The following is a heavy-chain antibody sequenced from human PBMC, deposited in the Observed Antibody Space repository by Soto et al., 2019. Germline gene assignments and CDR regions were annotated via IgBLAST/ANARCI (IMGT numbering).Heavy chain of an antibody. V-gene: IGHV4-34*01. CDR1: GGSFSGHS. D-gene: IGHD3-22*01. J-gene: IGHJ5*01. CDR2: IKHSGRV. Sequence: PSETLSLTWAVYGGSFSGHSWTWIRQPQGKGLEWIWDIKHSGRVTYSPSLKSRVTISLDTSKNHFSLTLSAVTAADTAMYYCSTRAYDTNGYYRFDPWGQGTLVTV. CDR3: STRAYDTNGYYRFDP.